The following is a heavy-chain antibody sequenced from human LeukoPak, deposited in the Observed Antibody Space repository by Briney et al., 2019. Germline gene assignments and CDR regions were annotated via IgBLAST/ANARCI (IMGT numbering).Heavy chain of an antibody. V-gene: IGHV4-39*01. J-gene: IGHJ6*02. CDR2: IYYSGST. CDR3: ATNFPRAGRGGSPQYYYYYGMDV. D-gene: IGHD6-6*01. CDR1: GGSISSSSYY. Sequence: SSETLSLTCTVSGGSISSSSYYWGWIRQPPGKGLEWIGSIYYSGSTYYNPSLKSRVTISVDTSKNQFSLKLSSVTAADTAVYYCATNFPRAGRGGSPQYYYYYGMDVWGQGTTVTVSS.